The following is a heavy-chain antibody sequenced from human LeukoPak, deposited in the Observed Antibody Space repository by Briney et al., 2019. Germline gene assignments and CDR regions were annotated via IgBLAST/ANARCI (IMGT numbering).Heavy chain of an antibody. D-gene: IGHD1-14*01. CDR3: AREITWHMDV. Sequence: SETLSLTCTVSGGSISSSNSYWGWIRLPPGKGLEWIGGIYYSGITYYNPSLKSRVTISVDTSKNQFSLKLSSVTAADTAVYYCAREITWHMDVWGKGTTVTVSS. J-gene: IGHJ6*03. V-gene: IGHV4-39*07. CDR2: IYYSGIT. CDR1: GGSISSSNSY.